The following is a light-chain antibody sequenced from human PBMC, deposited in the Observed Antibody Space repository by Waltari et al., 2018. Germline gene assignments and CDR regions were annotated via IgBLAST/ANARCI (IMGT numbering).Light chain of an antibody. Sequence: EIVLTQSPGTLSLSPGERATLSCRASQSVSSSYLAWYQQKPGQAPRVLIHGASNRATGIPDRFSGSGSGTDFTLTISRLEPEDFAVYYCQQYYSTLWTFGQGTKVEIK. CDR1: QSVSSSY. V-gene: IGKV3-20*01. J-gene: IGKJ1*01. CDR2: GAS. CDR3: QQYYSTLWT.